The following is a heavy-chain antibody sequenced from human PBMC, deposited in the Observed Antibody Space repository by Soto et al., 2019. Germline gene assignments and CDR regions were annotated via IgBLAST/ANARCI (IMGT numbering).Heavy chain of an antibody. CDR2: INHSGST. CDR3: ARGLPRSLDIVVVPAAHPIVRGNWFDP. J-gene: IGHJ5*02. D-gene: IGHD2-2*01. V-gene: IGHV4-34*01. Sequence: KPSETLSLTCAVYGGYFSGYYWSWIRQPPGKGLEWIGEINHSGSTNYNPSLKSRVTISVDTSKNQFSLKLSSVTAADTAVYYCARGLPRSLDIVVVPAAHPIVRGNWFDPWGQGTLVTVS. CDR1: GGYFSGYY.